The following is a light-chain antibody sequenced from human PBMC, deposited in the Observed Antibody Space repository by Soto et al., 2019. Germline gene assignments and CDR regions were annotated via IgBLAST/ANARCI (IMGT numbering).Light chain of an antibody. CDR3: SSHTSGSTRV. J-gene: IGLJ1*01. V-gene: IGLV2-14*01. Sequence: QSALTQPASVSGSPGQSIAISCTGTSSDVGGYDYVSWYQQQPDKDPKLMIYEVTKRPSGVSNRVAGSKSVNTAYLPISGLQAEDDADYYCSSHTSGSTRVFGTGTKLTVL. CDR2: EVT. CDR1: SSDVGGYDY.